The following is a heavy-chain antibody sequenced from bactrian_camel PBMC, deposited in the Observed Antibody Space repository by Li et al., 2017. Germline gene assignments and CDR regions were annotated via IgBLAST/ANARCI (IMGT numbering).Heavy chain of an antibody. CDR3: AAGRRGDYGDCHRQQKYSN. Sequence: HVQLVESGGGSVQAGGSLTLSCAVSRGTTTVNCFAWFREGTGKEREGVATMDTDGSTKYGDSMEGRFTFSADCANNTLFLQMNSLKPEDTGIYYCAAGRRGDYGDCHRQQKYSNWGQGTQVTVS. V-gene: IGHV3S53*01. D-gene: IGHD5*01. CDR2: MDTDGST. J-gene: IGHJ4*01. CDR1: RGTTTVNC.